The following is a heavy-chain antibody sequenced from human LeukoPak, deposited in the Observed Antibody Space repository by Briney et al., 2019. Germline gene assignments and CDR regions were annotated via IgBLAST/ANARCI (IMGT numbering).Heavy chain of an antibody. Sequence: ASVKVSCKASGYTFTSYAMHWVRQAPGQRLEWMGWINAGNGNTEYSQEFQGRVTITRDTSASTAYMELSSLRSEDKAVYYCARGDKLYSSSLDYFDYWGQGTLVTVSS. CDR3: ARGDKLYSSSLDYFDY. V-gene: IGHV1-3*03. D-gene: IGHD6-6*01. J-gene: IGHJ4*02. CDR2: INAGNGNT. CDR1: GYTFTSYA.